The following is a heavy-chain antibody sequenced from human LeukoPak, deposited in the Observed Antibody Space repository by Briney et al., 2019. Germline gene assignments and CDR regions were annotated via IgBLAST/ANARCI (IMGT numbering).Heavy chain of an antibody. D-gene: IGHD2-15*01. CDR2: IYYGGST. J-gene: IGHJ3*02. V-gene: IGHV4-39*07. CDR3: ARAVGGGSCYSCYAFDI. Sequence: SETLSLTCTVSGGSISSSSYYWDWIRQPPGKGLEWIGSIYYGGSTYYNPSLESRVTISVDTSKNQFSLKLSSVTAADTAMYYCARAVGGGSCYSCYAFDIWGQGTMVTVSS. CDR1: GGSISSSSYY.